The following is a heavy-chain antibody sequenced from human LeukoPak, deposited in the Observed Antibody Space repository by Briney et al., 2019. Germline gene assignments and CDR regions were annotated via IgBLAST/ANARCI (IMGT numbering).Heavy chain of an antibody. J-gene: IGHJ4*02. CDR1: GYTFTSYY. D-gene: IGHD2-2*01. CDR3: ARSGGDIVVVPGEIMLDY. Sequence: SVKVSCKAPGYTFTSYYMHWVRQAPAQGLEWMGIINPSGSSTTYAQKFQGRVTMTRDTSTSTVYMELSSLRSEDTAVYCCARSGGDIVVVPGEIMLDYWGQGTLVTVSS. CDR2: INPSGSST. V-gene: IGHV1-46*01.